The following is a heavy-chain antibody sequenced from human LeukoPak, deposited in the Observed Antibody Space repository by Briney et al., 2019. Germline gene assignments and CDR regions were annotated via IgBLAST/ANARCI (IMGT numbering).Heavy chain of an antibody. V-gene: IGHV3-30-3*01. Sequence: PGGSLRLSCAASGFTFSSYAMHWVRQAPGKGLEWVAVISYDGSNKYYADSVKGRFTISRDNSKNTLYLQMNSLRAEDTAVYYCARALRGYSGYDEGGFDYWGQGTLVTVSS. CDR1: GFTFSSYA. CDR2: ISYDGSNK. CDR3: ARALRGYSGYDEGGFDY. D-gene: IGHD5-12*01. J-gene: IGHJ4*02.